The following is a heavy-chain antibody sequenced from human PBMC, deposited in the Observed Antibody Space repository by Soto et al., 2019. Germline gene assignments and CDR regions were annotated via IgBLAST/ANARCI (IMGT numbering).Heavy chain of an antibody. CDR2: ISAYNGHT. V-gene: IGHV1-18*01. CDR1: GYTFTSDA. CDR3: ARGSSQFDF. D-gene: IGHD3-10*01. Sequence: QVQLVQSGADVKKPGASVKVSCKASGYTFTSDAITWVRQAPGQGLEWIGWISAYNGHTNYAQKLQGRVTMTTDKSTSTAYMELRSLRSDDTAVEYCARGSSQFDFWGQGTLVTVTS. J-gene: IGHJ4*02.